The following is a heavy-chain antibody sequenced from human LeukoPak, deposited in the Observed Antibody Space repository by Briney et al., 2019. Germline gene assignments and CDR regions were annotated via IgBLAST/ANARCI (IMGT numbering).Heavy chain of an antibody. J-gene: IGHJ5*02. Sequence: PSETLSLTCSVSGASISSSYWSWIRQPPGKGLEWIAYIHYNGNTNYNPSLKSRVTLSLDTSKNQLSLELSSVTAADTAVYYCTRGSTGRFDPWGQGTLVTVSS. V-gene: IGHV4-59*01. CDR1: GASISSSY. D-gene: IGHD2-2*01. CDR3: TRGSTGRFDP. CDR2: IHYNGNT.